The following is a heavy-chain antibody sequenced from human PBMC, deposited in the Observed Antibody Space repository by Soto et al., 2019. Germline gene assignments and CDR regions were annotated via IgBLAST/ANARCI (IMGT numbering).Heavy chain of an antibody. CDR3: TSPRAGAFDI. CDR2: IHSGGSRI. J-gene: IGHJ3*02. CDR1: GFTFSTYH. V-gene: IGHV3-49*04. Sequence: GGSLRLSCAASGFTFSTYHMNWVRQAPGKGLEWVSYIHSGGSRIYYAASVKGRFTISRDDSKSIAYLQMNSLKIEDTAVYYCTSPRAGAFDIWGQGTMVTVSS.